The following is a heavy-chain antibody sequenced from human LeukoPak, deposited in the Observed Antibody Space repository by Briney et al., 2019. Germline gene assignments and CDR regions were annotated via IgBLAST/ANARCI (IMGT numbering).Heavy chain of an antibody. CDR1: GGSFSGYY. Sequence: SETLSLTCAVYGGSFSGYYWSWIRQPPGKGLEWIGEINHSGSTNYNPSLKSRVTISVDTSKNQFSLELSSVTAADTAVYYCARGLRITMVRGVSFPDYWGQGTLVTVSS. CDR3: ARGLRITMVRGVSFPDY. D-gene: IGHD3-10*01. CDR2: INHSGST. V-gene: IGHV4-34*01. J-gene: IGHJ4*02.